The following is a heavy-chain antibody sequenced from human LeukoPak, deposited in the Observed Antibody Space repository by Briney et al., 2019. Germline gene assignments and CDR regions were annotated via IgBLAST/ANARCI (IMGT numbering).Heavy chain of an antibody. D-gene: IGHD6-13*01. J-gene: IGHJ4*02. CDR1: GFTFSSYA. CDR3: ARAAAAGAPSGY. Sequence: PGGSLRLSCAASGFTFSSYAMHWVRQAPGKGLEWVAVISYDGSNKCYADSVKGRFTISRDNSKNTLYLQMNSLRAEDTAVYYCARAAAAGAPSGYWGQGTLVTVSS. V-gene: IGHV3-30-3*01. CDR2: ISYDGSNK.